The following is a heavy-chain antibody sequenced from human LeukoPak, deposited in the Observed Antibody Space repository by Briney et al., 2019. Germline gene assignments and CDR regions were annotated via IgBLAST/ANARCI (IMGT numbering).Heavy chain of an antibody. CDR2: INPNSGGT. D-gene: IGHD1-26*01. CDR1: GYTFTGYY. CDR3: ARDVVVGLYNWFDP. J-gene: IGHJ5*02. V-gene: IGHV1-2*02. Sequence: ASVKASCKASGYTFTGYYMHWVRQAPGQGLEWMGWINPNSGGTNYAQKFQGRVTMTRDTSISTAYMELSRLRSDDTAVYYCARDVVVGLYNWFDPWGQGTLVTVSS.